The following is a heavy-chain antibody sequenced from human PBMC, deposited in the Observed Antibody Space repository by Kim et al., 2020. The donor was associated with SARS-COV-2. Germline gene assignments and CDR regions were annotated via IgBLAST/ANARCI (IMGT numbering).Heavy chain of an antibody. D-gene: IGHD6-6*01. CDR3: ARGRARPALDY. CDR2: INHSGST. V-gene: IGHV4-34*01. CDR1: GGSFSGYY. J-gene: IGHJ4*02. Sequence: SETLSLTCAVYGGSFSGYYWSWIRQPPGKGLEWIGEINHSGSTNYNPSLKSRVTISVDTSKNQFSLKLSSVTAADTAVYYCARGRARPALDYWGQGTLVTVSS.